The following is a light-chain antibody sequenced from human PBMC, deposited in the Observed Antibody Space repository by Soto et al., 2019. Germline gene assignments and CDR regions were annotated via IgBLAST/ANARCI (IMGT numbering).Light chain of an antibody. CDR1: SSDVGGYNY. CDR2: DVS. J-gene: IGLJ1*01. CDR3: SSYTSSSTEV. V-gene: IGLV2-14*01. Sequence: QSALTQPASVSGSLGQSITISCTGTSSDVGGYNYVSWYQQHPGKAPKLMIDDVSNRPSGVSNRFSGSKSGNTASLTISGLQAEDEADYYCSSYTSSSTEVFGTGNKVTVL.